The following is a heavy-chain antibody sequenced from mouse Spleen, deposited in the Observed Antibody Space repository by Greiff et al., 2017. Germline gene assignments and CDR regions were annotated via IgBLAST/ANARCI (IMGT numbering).Heavy chain of an antibody. Sequence: EVQLQQSGPGLVKPPQSLSLTCSVTGYSITSGYYWNWIRQFPGNKLEWMGYISYDGTNNYNPSLKNRISVTRDTSKNQFFLKLNSVTTADTATYYCANMDYWGQGTSVTVSS. J-gene: IGHJ4*01. V-gene: IGHV3-6*01. CDR2: ISYDGTN. CDR3: ANMDY. CDR1: GYSITSGYY.